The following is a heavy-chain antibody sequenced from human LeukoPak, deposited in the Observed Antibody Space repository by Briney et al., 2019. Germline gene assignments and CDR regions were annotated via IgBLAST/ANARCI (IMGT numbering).Heavy chain of an antibody. J-gene: IGHJ4*02. V-gene: IGHV3-7*04. CDR3: ARAIGIWSGYSY. CDR1: GFTFSSYP. CDR2: IKKDGSET. D-gene: IGHD3-3*01. Sequence: PGGSLRLSCVASGFTFSSYPMNWVRQAPGKGLEWVADIKKDGSETHYVDSVRGRFTISRDNAKNSLYLQMNSPRVEDTAVYYCARAIGIWSGYSYWGQGTLVTVSS.